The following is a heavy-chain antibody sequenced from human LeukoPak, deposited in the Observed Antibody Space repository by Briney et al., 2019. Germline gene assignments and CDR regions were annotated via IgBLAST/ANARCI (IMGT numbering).Heavy chain of an antibody. CDR1: GFTFSSYT. Sequence: GSLRLSCAASGFTFSSYTMSWVRQAPGKGLEWVAVISYDGSNKYYADSVKGRFTISRDNSKNTLYLQMNSLRAEDTAVYYCARDGLQWISDYYYYGMDVWGQGTTVTVSS. V-gene: IGHV3-30-3*01. CDR3: ARDGLQWISDYYYYGMDV. D-gene: IGHD5-12*01. J-gene: IGHJ6*02. CDR2: ISYDGSNK.